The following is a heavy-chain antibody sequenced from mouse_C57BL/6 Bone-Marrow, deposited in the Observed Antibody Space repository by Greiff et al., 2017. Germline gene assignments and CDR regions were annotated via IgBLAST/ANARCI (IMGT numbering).Heavy chain of an antibody. Sequence: EVQRVESGGGLVQSGRSLRLSCATSGFTFSDFYMEWVRQAPGKGLEWIAASRNKANDYTTEYSASVKGRFIVSRDTSQSILYLQMYALRAEDTAIYYCARAYYYGSSHYWYFDVWGTGTMVTVAS. V-gene: IGHV7-1*01. CDR2: SRNKANDYTT. CDR1: GFTFSDFY. J-gene: IGHJ1*03. D-gene: IGHD1-1*01. CDR3: ARAYYYGSSHYWYFDV.